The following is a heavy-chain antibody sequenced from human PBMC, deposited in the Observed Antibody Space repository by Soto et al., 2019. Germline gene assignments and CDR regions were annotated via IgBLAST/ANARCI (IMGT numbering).Heavy chain of an antibody. D-gene: IGHD6-13*01. CDR3: ARVPNSSSWSPFDY. V-gene: IGHV1-69*12. J-gene: IGHJ4*02. Sequence: QVQLVQSGAEVKKPGSSVKVSCKASGGTFSSYAISWVRQAPGQGLEWMGGIIPIFGTANYAQKFQGRVTXXAXEXXSTAYMELSSLRSEDTAVYYCARVPNSSSWSPFDYWGQGTLVTVSS. CDR1: GGTFSSYA. CDR2: IIPIFGTA.